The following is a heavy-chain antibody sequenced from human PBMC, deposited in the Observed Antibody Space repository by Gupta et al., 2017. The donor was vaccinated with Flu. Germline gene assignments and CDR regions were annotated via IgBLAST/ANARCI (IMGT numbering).Heavy chain of an antibody. CDR2: ISWNSCSI. J-gene: IGHJ5*02. D-gene: IGHD3-3*01. V-gene: IGHV3-9*01. Sequence: VSGISWNSCSIGYADSVKGRFTISRDNAKNSLYLQMNSLRAEDTALYYCAKDRRNGYDFWSGYYQPGGWFDPWGQGTLVTVSS. CDR3: AKDRRNGYDFWSGYYQPGGWFDP.